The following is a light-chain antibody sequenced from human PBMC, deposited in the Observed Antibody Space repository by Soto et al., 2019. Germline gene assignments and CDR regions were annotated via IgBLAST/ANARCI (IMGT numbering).Light chain of an antibody. J-gene: IGKJ3*01. CDR1: QNIANY. V-gene: IGKV1-39*01. Sequence: DIQMTQSPSSLSASVGDRVTITCRASQNIANYLNWYQQKPGKAPKLLIYATSTLQTGVPSRFSGSGSGTDFNLSITSLQHEDFATYSCQQSYSSPFTFGPGTKVDIK. CDR2: ATS. CDR3: QQSYSSPFT.